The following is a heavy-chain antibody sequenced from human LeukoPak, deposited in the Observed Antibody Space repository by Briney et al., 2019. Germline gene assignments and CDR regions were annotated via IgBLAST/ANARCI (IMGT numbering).Heavy chain of an antibody. CDR2: INPTGGTT. CDR3: ARDALSYDYSWGSYRHLGIDP. Sequence: ASVKVSCKASGYTFTTYYMHWVRQAPGQVLEWMAIINPTGGTTDYAQKLHGRITVTRDTPTSTVYMELTTLTSEDTAVYYCARDALSYDYSWGSYRHLGIDPWGQGTLVTVSS. J-gene: IGHJ5*02. CDR1: GYTFTTYY. D-gene: IGHD3-16*02. V-gene: IGHV1-46*04.